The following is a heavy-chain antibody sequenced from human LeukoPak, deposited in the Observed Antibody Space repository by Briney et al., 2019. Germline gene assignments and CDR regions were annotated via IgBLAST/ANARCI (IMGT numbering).Heavy chain of an antibody. CDR2: VSSSSVTI. J-gene: IGHJ3*02. V-gene: IGHV3-48*02. CDR1: GFSFSTYS. Sequence: GGSLRLSCAASGFSFSTYSMNWVRQAPGKGLEWVSYVSSSSVTIYYADSVRGRFTITRDNAKNSLYLQMNSLRDEDTAVYYCARHIVGATGGFDIWGQGTMVTVSS. D-gene: IGHD1-26*01. CDR3: ARHIVGATGGFDI.